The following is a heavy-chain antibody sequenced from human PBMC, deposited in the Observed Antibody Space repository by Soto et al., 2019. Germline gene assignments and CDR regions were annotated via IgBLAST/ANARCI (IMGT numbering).Heavy chain of an antibody. V-gene: IGHV3-21*01. D-gene: IGHD3-10*01. CDR1: GFSFSSYS. J-gene: IGHJ5*02. CDR2: ISSSSSYI. Sequence: GGSLRLSCAASGFSFSSYSMNWVRQAPEKGLEWVSSISSSSSYIYYADPVKGRFTVSRDNAKNSLYLQMNSLRAEDTAVYYCARDSMVRGVTLYNPFDPWGQGTLVTVSS. CDR3: ARDSMVRGVTLYNPFDP.